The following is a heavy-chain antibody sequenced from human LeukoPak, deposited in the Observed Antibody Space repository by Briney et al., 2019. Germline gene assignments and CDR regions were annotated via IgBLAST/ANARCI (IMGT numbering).Heavy chain of an antibody. CDR2: INWNGGST. J-gene: IGHJ4*02. V-gene: IGHV3-20*04. D-gene: IGHD3-10*01. Sequence: GGSLRLSCAASGFTFDDYGMSWVRHAPGKGLEWVSGINWNGGSTGYADSVKGRFTISRDNAKNSLYLQMNSLRAEDTALYYCARDQAPNYYGSGSYGYWGQGTLVTVSS. CDR1: GFTFDDYG. CDR3: ARDQAPNYYGSGSYGY.